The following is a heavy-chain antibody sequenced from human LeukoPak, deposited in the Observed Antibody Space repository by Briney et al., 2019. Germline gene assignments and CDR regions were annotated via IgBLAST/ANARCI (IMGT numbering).Heavy chain of an antibody. CDR2: ISSSSSYI. CDR3: ARGGVSIAAAGSVVRD. V-gene: IGHV3-21*01. Sequence: GGSLRLSCAASGFTFSSYSMNWVRQAPGKGLEWVSSISSSSSYIYYADSVKGRFTISRDNAKNSLYLQMNSLRAEDTAVYYCARGGVSIAAAGSVVRDWGQGTLVTVSS. CDR1: GFTFSSYS. D-gene: IGHD6-13*01. J-gene: IGHJ4*02.